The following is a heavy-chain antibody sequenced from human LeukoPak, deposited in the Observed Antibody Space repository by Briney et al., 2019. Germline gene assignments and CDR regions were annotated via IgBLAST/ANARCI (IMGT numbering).Heavy chain of an antibody. V-gene: IGHV3-33*01. Sequence: GGSLRLSCAASGFTFSNYGMHWVRQAPGKGLEWVAVIWSDGSNKHYADSARGRFTISRDNSKNTRCLQMNSLRAEDTAVYYCARVTMVAGASYNWFVVWGQGTLVTVST. D-gene: IGHD2-15*01. CDR2: IWSDGSNK. CDR1: GFTFSNYG. CDR3: ARVTMVAGASYNWFVV. J-gene: IGHJ5*02.